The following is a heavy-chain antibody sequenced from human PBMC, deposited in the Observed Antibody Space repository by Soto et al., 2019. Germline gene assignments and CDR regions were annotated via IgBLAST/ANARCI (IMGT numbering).Heavy chain of an antibody. V-gene: IGHV5-51*01. Sequence: GVSLKISCKGSGCSFTSYWIGWVRQMPGKGLEWMGIIYPGDSDTRYSPSFQGQVTISADKSISTAYLQWSSPKASDTAMYYCARRIAAAGHNWFDPWGQGTLVTVSS. CDR1: GCSFTSYW. CDR3: ARRIAAAGHNWFDP. J-gene: IGHJ5*02. CDR2: IYPGDSDT. D-gene: IGHD6-13*01.